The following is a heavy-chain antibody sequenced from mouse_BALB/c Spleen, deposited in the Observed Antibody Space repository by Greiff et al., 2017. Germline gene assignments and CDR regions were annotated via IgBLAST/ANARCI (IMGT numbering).Heavy chain of an antibody. D-gene: IGHD2-14*01. J-gene: IGHJ4*01. Sequence: QVQLQQSGAELVRPGSSVKISCKASGYAFSSYWMNWVKQRPGQGLEWIGQIYPGDGDTNYNGKFKGKATLTADKSSSTAYMQLSSLTSEDSAVYFCAREEYDERYYYAMDYWGQGTSVTVSS. CDR1: GYAFSSYW. V-gene: IGHV1-80*01. CDR2: IYPGDGDT. CDR3: AREEYDERYYYAMDY.